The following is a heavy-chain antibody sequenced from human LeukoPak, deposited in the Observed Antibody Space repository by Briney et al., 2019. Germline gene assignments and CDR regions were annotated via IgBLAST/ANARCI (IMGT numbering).Heavy chain of an antibody. V-gene: IGHV3-66*02. J-gene: IGHJ4*02. Sequence: PGGSLRLSCAASGFTVSSNYMSWGRQAPGKGLDWVSVIYSGGSTYYADSVKGRFTISRDKSKNTLYIQMNSLRAEYTAVYYCARDSSLEWLPGSFDYWGQGTLVTVSS. CDR2: IYSGGST. CDR1: GFTVSSNY. CDR3: ARDSSLEWLPGSFDY. D-gene: IGHD3-3*01.